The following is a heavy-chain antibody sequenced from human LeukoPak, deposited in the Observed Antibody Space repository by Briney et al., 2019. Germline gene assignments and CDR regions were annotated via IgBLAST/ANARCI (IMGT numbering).Heavy chain of an antibody. CDR2: ISAYNGNT. D-gene: IGHD2-2*01. CDR3: ARWGLFTSTSLARGYYYGMDV. J-gene: IGHJ6*02. Sequence: ASVKVSCKASGYTFTSYGISWVRQAPGQGLEWMGWISAYNGNTNYAQKLQGRVTMTTDTSTSTAYMELRSLRSDDAAVYYCARWGLFTSTSLARGYYYGMDVWGQGTTVTVSS. CDR1: GYTFTSYG. V-gene: IGHV1-18*01.